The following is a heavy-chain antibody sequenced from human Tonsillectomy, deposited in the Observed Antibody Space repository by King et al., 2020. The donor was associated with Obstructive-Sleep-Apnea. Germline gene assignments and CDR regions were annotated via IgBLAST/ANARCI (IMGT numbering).Heavy chain of an antibody. V-gene: IGHV4-39*07. J-gene: IGHJ4*02. Sequence: PLQESGPGLVKPSETLSLTCTVSGGSISSSSYYWGWLRQPPGKGLEWIGSIYSSGSTYYSPSLKSRVTMSVDTSKNRFSLKLSSVTAADTAVYYCARLPVGGVGYVDFWGQGTLVTVSS. CDR2: IYSSGST. CDR3: ARLPVGGVGYVDF. D-gene: IGHD3-16*01. CDR1: GGSISSSSYY.